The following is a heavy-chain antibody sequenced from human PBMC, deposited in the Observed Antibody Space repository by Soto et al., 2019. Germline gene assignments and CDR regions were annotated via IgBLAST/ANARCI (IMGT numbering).Heavy chain of an antibody. CDR1: GGSFSGYY. D-gene: IGHD2-8*02. J-gene: IGHJ4*02. CDR3: ARDKLTGRFDY. V-gene: IGHV4-34*01. Sequence: QVQLQQWGAGLLKPSETLSLTCAVYGGSFSGYYWTWIRQPPGTGLEWIGEINHSGSTNYNPSLRRRVPISVDTSKNQFSLTLTSVTAADTAVYYCARDKLTGRFDYWGQGTLVTVSS. CDR2: INHSGST.